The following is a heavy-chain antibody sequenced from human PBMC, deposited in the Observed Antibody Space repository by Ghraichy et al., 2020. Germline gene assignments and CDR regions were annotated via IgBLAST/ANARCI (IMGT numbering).Heavy chain of an antibody. J-gene: IGHJ4*02. CDR1: GYSISSGYY. D-gene: IGHD3-22*01. V-gene: IGHV4-38-2*02. CDR2: FYRGGDT. CDR3: ARETATKGRTYSNGYYDF. Sequence: SETLSLTCTVSGYSISSGYYWGWIRQSPGKGLEWIGSFYRGGDTHYNPSLKSRVTISADTSKNQLSLTLNSVTAADTAVYYCARETATKGRTYSNGYYDFWGQGTLVTVSS.